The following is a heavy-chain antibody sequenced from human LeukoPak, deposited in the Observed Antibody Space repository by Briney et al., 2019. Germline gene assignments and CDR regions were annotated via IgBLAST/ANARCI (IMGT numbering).Heavy chain of an antibody. Sequence: PGGPLRLSCAASGFTFSSYSMNWVRQAPGKGLEWVSYISSSSSTIYYADSVKGRFTISRDNAKNSLYLQMNSLRAEDTAVYYCARDSPKQWLVTDAFDIWGQGTMVTVSS. CDR1: GFTFSSYS. V-gene: IGHV3-48*01. CDR2: ISSSSSTI. J-gene: IGHJ3*02. CDR3: ARDSPKQWLVTDAFDI. D-gene: IGHD6-19*01.